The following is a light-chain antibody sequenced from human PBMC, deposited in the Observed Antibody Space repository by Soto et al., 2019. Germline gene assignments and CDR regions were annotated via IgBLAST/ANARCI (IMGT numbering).Light chain of an antibody. Sequence: IHLTQSPSSLSASVGDRVTITCRASQGISSALAWYQQKPGKAPKLLIYDASSLESGVPSRFSGSGSGTDFTLTISSLQPEDFATYYCQQANSFPITFGQGTRLEIK. CDR3: QQANSFPIT. CDR2: DAS. J-gene: IGKJ5*01. V-gene: IGKV1-13*02. CDR1: QGISSA.